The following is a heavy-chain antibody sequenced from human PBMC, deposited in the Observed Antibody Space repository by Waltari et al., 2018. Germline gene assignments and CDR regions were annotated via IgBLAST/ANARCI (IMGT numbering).Heavy chain of an antibody. V-gene: IGHV3-53*01. CDR2: IYGGDRT. CDR3: ARSPSRSGIDYYYGLDV. J-gene: IGHJ6*02. Sequence: EVQMVESGGGLIQPGGSLRLSCAVSGFTVSSNYMNWVRQAPGKGVEWVSVIYGGDRTYYADSVKGRFTISRDNSKNTLYLQMNSLRAEDTAVYYCARSPSRSGIDYYYGLDVWGQGTTVTVSS. D-gene: IGHD3-3*01. CDR1: GFTVSSNY.